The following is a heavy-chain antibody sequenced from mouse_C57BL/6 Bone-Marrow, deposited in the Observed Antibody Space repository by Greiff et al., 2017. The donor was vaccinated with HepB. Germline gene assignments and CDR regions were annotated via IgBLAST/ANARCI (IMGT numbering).Heavy chain of an antibody. CDR2: IWSGGST. J-gene: IGHJ2*01. Sequence: QVQLQQSGPGLVQPSQSLSITCTVSGFSLTSYGVHWVRQSPGKGLEWLGVIWSGGSTDYNAAFISRRSISKDNSKSQVFFKMNSLQADDTAIYYCARNGGNWDFDYWGQGTTLTVSS. V-gene: IGHV2-2*01. CDR1: GFSLTSYG. D-gene: IGHD4-1*01. CDR3: ARNGGNWDFDY.